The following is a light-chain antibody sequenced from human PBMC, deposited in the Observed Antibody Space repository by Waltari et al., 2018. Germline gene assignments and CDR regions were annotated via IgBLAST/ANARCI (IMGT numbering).Light chain of an antibody. CDR1: QSISSW. Sequence: DIQMTQSPSSLSASVGDTVTITYRASQSISSWLDWYQQKPGKAPKLLIYKASSLQSGVPSRFSGSGSGTDFTLTISSLQPEDFATYYCLQYSSSPLTFGGGTKVEIK. V-gene: IGKV1-12*01. J-gene: IGKJ4*01. CDR2: KAS. CDR3: LQYSSSPLT.